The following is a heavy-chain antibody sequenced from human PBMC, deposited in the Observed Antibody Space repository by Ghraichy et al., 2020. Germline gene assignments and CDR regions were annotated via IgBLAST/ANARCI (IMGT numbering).Heavy chain of an antibody. CDR1: GLTFSNYW. CDR2: IHQDGTKK. V-gene: IGHV3-7*03. J-gene: IGHJ4*02. D-gene: IGHD1/OR15-1a*01. CDR3: TGGHGWEQAD. Sequence: GGSLRLSCAASGLTFSNYWMNWVRQAPGKGLYWLAIIHQDGTKKHYVESVEGRFTISRDTARNSLYLQMNSLRAEDTGVYYCTGGHGWEQADWGQGTLVTVSS.